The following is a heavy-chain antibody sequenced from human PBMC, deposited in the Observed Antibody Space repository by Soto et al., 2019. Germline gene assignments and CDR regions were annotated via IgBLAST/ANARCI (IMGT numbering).Heavy chain of an antibody. CDR3: ARGIVVDGIAARPAWPGPYYYYYMDV. CDR2: TYYRSKWYN. Sequence: KQSQTPSLTCAISGDSDSSNSAAWNWIRQSPSRGLEWLGRTYYRSKWYNDYAVSVKSRITINPDTSKNQFSLQLNSVTPEDTAVYYCARGIVVDGIAARPAWPGPYYYYYMDVWGKGTTVTVSS. D-gene: IGHD6-6*01. J-gene: IGHJ6*03. CDR1: GDSDSSNSAA. V-gene: IGHV6-1*01.